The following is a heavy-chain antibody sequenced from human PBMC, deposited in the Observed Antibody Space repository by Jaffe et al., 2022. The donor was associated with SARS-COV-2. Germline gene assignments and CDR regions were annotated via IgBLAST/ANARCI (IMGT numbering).Heavy chain of an antibody. Sequence: QITLKESGPAVVKPTQTLTLTCSFSGFSLSTRKVGVGWIRQPPGKALEWLALIYWNQNAHYSPSLKNRLTITKDTSKDQVLLTMTNLDPLDTATYYCAQYLSPNIVVLPGGSFGHWGQGTLVTVSS. CDR3: AQYLSPNIVVLPGGSFGH. CDR1: GFSLSTRKVG. J-gene: IGHJ5*02. D-gene: IGHD2-15*01. V-gene: IGHV2-5*01. CDR2: IYWNQNA.